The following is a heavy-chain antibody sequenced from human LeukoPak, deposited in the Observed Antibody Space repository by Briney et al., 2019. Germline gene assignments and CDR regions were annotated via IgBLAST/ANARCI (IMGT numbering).Heavy chain of an antibody. D-gene: IGHD3-10*01. J-gene: IGHJ4*02. CDR2: IYYSGSP. Sequence: SETLSLTCTVSGGSMSSYYWSWIRQPPGKGLEWIGYIYYSGSPNYNPSLKSRVTISVDTSKNQFSLKLSSVTAADTAVYYCARHYYGSGSTLDYWGQGTLVTVSS. V-gene: IGHV4-59*08. CDR3: ARHYYGSGSTLDY. CDR1: GGSMSSYY.